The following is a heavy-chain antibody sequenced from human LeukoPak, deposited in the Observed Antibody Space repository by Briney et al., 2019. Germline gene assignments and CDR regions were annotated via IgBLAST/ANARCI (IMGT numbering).Heavy chain of an antibody. Sequence: GASVKVSCKASGYTFTSYGISWVRQAPGQGLEWMGWISAYNGNTNYAQKLQGRVTMTTDTPTSTAYMELRSLRSDDTAVYYCARDSGLELGVENWFDPWGQGTLVTVSS. CDR1: GYTFTSYG. CDR2: ISAYNGNT. V-gene: IGHV1-18*01. CDR3: ARDSGLELGVENWFDP. J-gene: IGHJ5*02. D-gene: IGHD1-7*01.